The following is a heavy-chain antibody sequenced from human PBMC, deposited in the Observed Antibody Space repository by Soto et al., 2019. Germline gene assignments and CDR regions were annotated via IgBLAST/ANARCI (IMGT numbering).Heavy chain of an antibody. CDR3: AREDGGGTSPIDY. CDR2: INPNGGGT. J-gene: IGHJ4*02. V-gene: IGHV1-2*02. D-gene: IGHD2-15*01. CDR1: GYSFTGYY. Sequence: GASVKVSCKASGYSFTGYYIHWVRQAPGQVLEWMGLINPNGGGTNFAQNFQGRLTITRDTSINTAYLEMRRLRSDDTAVHFCAREDGGGTSPIDYWGQGTPVTVSS.